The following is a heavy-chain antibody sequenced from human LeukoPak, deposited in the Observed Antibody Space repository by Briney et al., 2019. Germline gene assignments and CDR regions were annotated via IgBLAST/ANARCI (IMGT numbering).Heavy chain of an antibody. J-gene: IGHJ4*02. CDR1: GYTFTGYY. CDR3: AREGLWLGELPDY. V-gene: IGHV1-2*02. D-gene: IGHD3-10*01. CDR2: INPNSGGT. Sequence: ASVKVSCKASGYTFTGYYMHWVRQAPGQGLEWMGWINPNSGGTNYAQKFQGRVTMTRDTSISTAYMELSRLRSDDTAVYYCAREGLWLGELPDYWGQGTLVTVSS.